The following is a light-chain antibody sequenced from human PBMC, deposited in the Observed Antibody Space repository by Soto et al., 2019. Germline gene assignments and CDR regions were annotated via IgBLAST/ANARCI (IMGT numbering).Light chain of an antibody. J-gene: IGLJ2*01. V-gene: IGLV9-49*01. CDR2: VGTGGIVG. Sequence: QAVVTQPPSASASLGASVTLTCTLSSGYSNYKVDWYRQRPGKGPWFVMRVGTGGIVGSKGDGIPDRFSVLGSGLNRYLTIKNIQEEDESDYHCGADHGSGSNFAVVFGGGTKLTVL. CDR1: SGYSNYK. CDR3: GADHGSGSNFAVV.